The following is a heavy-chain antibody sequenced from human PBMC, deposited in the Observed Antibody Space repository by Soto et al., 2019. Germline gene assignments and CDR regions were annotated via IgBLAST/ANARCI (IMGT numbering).Heavy chain of an antibody. CDR1: GGSISGRC. CDR2: FCYTGST. V-gene: IGHV4-59*01. Sequence: PSETLSLTCTVSGGSISGRCWSWVRQSPGKGLEWIGYFCYTGSTNYNPSLKSRVTISVDRSNTQCSLKLTSVTAAYTAVYYCAKSHYDSKGYYIIDHWGQGTLVTVSS. J-gene: IGHJ5*02. D-gene: IGHD3-22*01. CDR3: AKSHYDSKGYYIIDH.